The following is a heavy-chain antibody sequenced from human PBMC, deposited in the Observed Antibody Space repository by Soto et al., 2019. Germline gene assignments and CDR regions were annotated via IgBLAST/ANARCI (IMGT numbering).Heavy chain of an antibody. CDR2: ISGSGGST. CDR3: AKGAKQTTYYDFWSGYYIGYMDV. Sequence: EVQLLESGGGLVQPGGSLRLSCAASGFTFSSYAMSCVRQAPGKGLEWVSAISGSGGSTYYADSVKGRFTISRDNSKNTLYLQMNSLRAEDTAVYYCAKGAKQTTYYDFWSGYYIGYMDVWGKGTTVTVSS. V-gene: IGHV3-23*01. CDR1: GFTFSSYA. D-gene: IGHD3-3*01. J-gene: IGHJ6*03.